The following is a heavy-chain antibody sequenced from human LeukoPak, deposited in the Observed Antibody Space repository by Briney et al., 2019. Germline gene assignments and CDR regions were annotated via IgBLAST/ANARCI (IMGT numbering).Heavy chain of an antibody. CDR1: GYIFTSYF. CDR2: INPSGGT. D-gene: IGHD1/OR15-1a*01. J-gene: IGHJ4*02. V-gene: IGHV1-2*06. CDR3: ARVMNREGTNY. Sequence: ASVKVSCKASGYIFTSYFMHWVRQAPGQGLEWMGLINPSGGTKYAQKFQGRVTMTRDTSISTAYMELNRLRSDDTAVYYCARVMNREGTNYWGQGTLVTVSS.